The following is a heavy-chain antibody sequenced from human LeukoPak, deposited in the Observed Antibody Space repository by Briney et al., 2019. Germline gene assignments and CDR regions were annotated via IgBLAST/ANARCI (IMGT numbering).Heavy chain of an antibody. Sequence: GESLKISCKGSGYSFTSYWIGWVRQMPGKGLEWMGIIYPGDSNSKDSPSFQGQVTISADKSISTAYLQWSSLKASDTAIYYCARHYYYDTRGYYFIMDYWGQGTLVTVSS. D-gene: IGHD3-22*01. V-gene: IGHV5-51*01. CDR3: ARHYYYDTRGYYFIMDY. CDR2: IYPGDSNS. J-gene: IGHJ4*02. CDR1: GYSFTSYW.